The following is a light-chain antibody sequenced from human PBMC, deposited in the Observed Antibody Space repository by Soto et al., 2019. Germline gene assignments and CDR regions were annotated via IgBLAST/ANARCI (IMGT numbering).Light chain of an antibody. CDR3: QQYNNWWT. CDR2: AAS. V-gene: IGKV3-15*01. CDR1: QSVNRN. J-gene: IGKJ1*01. Sequence: EIVMTQSPATLSVSPGERATLSCRASQSVNRNLAWYQQKPGQAPRLLIYAASTRATGIPARFSGSGSETEFTLTISSLQSEDFVIYECQQYNNWWTFGQGTKVEI.